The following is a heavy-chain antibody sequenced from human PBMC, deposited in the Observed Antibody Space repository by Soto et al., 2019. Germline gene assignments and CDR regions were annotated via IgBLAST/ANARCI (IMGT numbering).Heavy chain of an antibody. V-gene: IGHV4-59*08. CDR3: ASVASVAGASYYYYYYMDV. Sequence: SETLSLTCTVSGGSISSYDWSWIRQPPGKGLEWIGYIYYSGSTNYNPSLKSRVTISVDTSKNQFSLKLSSVTAADTAVYYCASVASVAGASYYYYYYMDVWGKGTTVTVSS. J-gene: IGHJ6*03. CDR1: GGSISSYD. D-gene: IGHD6-19*01. CDR2: IYYSGST.